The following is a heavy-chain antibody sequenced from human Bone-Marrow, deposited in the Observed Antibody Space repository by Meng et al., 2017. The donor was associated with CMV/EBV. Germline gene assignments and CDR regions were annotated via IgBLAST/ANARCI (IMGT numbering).Heavy chain of an antibody. J-gene: IGHJ5*02. V-gene: IGHV4-39*07. CDR2: IYYYGTT. Sequence: SETLSLTCTVSGGSISSSSYHWGWIRPPPGKGLEWIGSIYYYGTTYYNPSLKSRVTISVDTSKNKFSLNLNSVTAADTAVYYFARDRCTSAACYGWGDWFDPWGQGTLVTVSS. CDR1: GGSISSSSYH. CDR3: ARDRCTSAACYGWGDWFDP. D-gene: IGHD2-2*01.